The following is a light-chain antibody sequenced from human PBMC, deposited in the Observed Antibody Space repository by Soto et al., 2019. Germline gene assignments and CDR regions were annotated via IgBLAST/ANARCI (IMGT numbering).Light chain of an antibody. CDR3: QQYYKWPLT. J-gene: IGKJ4*01. V-gene: IGKV3-15*01. Sequence: EIVMTQSPATPSVSPGERATLSCRASQSVYSMLAWYQQKPGQAPRLLIYDASTRATGIPASFSGSGSGTEFTLTISSLQSQDFAVYYCQQYYKWPLTFGGGTKVDIK. CDR1: QSVYSM. CDR2: DAS.